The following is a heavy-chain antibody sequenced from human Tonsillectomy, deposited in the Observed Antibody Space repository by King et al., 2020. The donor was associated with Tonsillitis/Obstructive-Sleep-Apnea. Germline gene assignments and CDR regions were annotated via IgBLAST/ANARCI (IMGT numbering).Heavy chain of an antibody. J-gene: IGHJ4*02. D-gene: IGHD1-26*01. Sequence: EVQLVESGGGLVQPGGSLRLSCAASGFTFSSYWMSWVRQAPGKGLEWVANIKQDGSEKYYVDSVKGRFTISRDNAKNSLYLQMNSLRAEDTAVYYCASFGSAGELRRRWSLFDYWGQGTLVTVSS. CDR2: IKQDGSEK. CDR3: ASFGSAGELRRRWSLFDY. V-gene: IGHV3-7*01. CDR1: GFTFSSYW.